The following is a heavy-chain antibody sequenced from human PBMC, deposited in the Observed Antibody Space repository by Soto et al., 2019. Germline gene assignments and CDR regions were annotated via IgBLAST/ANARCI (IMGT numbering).Heavy chain of an antibody. J-gene: IGHJ4*02. CDR1: GFTFSSYG. CDR3: AKDRLGYCSGGSCYHIDY. Sequence: PGGSLRLSCAASGFTFSSYGMHWVRQAPGKGLEWVAVISYDGSNKYYADSVKGRFTISRDNSKNTLYLQMNSLRAEDTVVYHCAKDRLGYCSGGSCYHIDYWGQGTLVTVSS. D-gene: IGHD2-15*01. V-gene: IGHV3-30*18. CDR2: ISYDGSNK.